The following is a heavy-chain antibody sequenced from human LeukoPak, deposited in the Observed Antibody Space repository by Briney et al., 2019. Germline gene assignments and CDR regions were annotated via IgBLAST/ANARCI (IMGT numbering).Heavy chain of an antibody. J-gene: IGHJ4*02. V-gene: IGHV3-23*01. CDR2: ISGNGFGT. D-gene: IGHD3-22*01. CDR1: GFTFSSYA. CDR3: AKGGSYCYDSSGYYTI. Sequence: GRSLRLSCAASGFTFSSYAMSWVRQAPGKGLEWVSSISGNGFGTYYADSVKGRFTISRDNSKNTVYLQMNSLRDDDTAVYYCAKGGSYCYDSSGYYTIWGQGTLVTVSS.